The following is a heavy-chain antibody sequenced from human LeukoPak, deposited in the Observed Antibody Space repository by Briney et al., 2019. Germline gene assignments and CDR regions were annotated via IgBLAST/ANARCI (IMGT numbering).Heavy chain of an antibody. D-gene: IGHD3-3*01. CDR3: ARGSLEYYDFWSGSRWDWFDP. Sequence: GASVKVSCKASGYTFTSYDINWVRQAPGQGLEWMGWMNPNSGNTGYAQKFQGRVTMTRNTSISTAYMELSSLRSEDTAVYYCARGSLEYYDFWSGSRWDWFDPWGQGTLVTVSS. CDR1: GYTFTSYD. V-gene: IGHV1-8*01. CDR2: MNPNSGNT. J-gene: IGHJ5*02.